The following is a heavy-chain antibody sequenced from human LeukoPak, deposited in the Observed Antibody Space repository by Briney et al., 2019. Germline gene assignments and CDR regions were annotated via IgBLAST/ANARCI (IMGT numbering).Heavy chain of an antibody. CDR2: IYHSGST. Sequence: SETLSLTCTVSGGSLSSGGYYWSWIRQPPGKGLEWIGYIYHSGSTYYNPSLKSRVTISVDKSKNQFSLKLSSVTAADTAVYYCARESGVLWFGELRAAYYFDYWGQGTLVTVSS. D-gene: IGHD3-10*01. CDR3: ARESGVLWFGELRAAYYFDY. CDR1: GGSLSSGGYY. V-gene: IGHV4-30-2*01. J-gene: IGHJ4*02.